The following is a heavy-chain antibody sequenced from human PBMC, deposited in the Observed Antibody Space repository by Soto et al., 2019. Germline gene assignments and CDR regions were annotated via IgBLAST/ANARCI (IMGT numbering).Heavy chain of an antibody. V-gene: IGHV4-31*03. CDR2: IYYSGST. D-gene: IGHD2-2*01. CDR3: ARGAHCISTSCYPGDNWFDP. J-gene: IGHJ5*02. CDR1: GGSISSGGYY. Sequence: QVQLQESGPGLVKPSQTLSLTCTVSGGSISSGGYYWSWIRQHPGKGLEWIGYIYYSGSTYYNPSLKSRVTISVDTSKNQFSLKLSSVTAADTAVYYCARGAHCISTSCYPGDNWFDPWGQGTLVTVSS.